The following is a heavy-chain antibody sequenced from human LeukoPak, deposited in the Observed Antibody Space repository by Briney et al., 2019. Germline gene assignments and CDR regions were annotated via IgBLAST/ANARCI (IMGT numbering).Heavy chain of an antibody. CDR2: IYISSNT. CDR1: GFTFSNYA. Sequence: PGGSLRLSCAASGFTFSNYAMSWVRQAPGKGLEWVSLIYISSNTYYADSVKGRFTISRDNSKNTLYLQMNSLRAEDTAVYYCAGGGGVGAKYWGQGTLVTVSS. D-gene: IGHD1-26*01. J-gene: IGHJ4*02. V-gene: IGHV3-23*05. CDR3: AGGGGVGAKY.